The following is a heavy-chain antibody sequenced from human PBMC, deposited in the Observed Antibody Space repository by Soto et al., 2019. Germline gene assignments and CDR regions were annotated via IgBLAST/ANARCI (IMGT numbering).Heavy chain of an antibody. CDR1: GYTFTSYD. V-gene: IGHV1-8*01. CDR2: MSPNSGNT. D-gene: IGHD5-12*01. CDR3: ARVMHSGYDRSFDY. J-gene: IGHJ4*02. Sequence: QVQLVQSGAEVKKPGASVKVSCKASGYTFTSYDINWVRQATGQGLEWMGWMSPNSGNTGYAQNFQGRVTMTRDTSIGTAYMGLSSVRSEDTAVYYCARVMHSGYDRSFDYWGQGTLVTVSS.